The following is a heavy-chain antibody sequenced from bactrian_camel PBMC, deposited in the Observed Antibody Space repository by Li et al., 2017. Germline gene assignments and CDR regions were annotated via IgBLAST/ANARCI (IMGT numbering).Heavy chain of an antibody. CDR2: ITPRDGST. Sequence: VQLVESGGGSVRAGGSLRFSCAAPGYTTDSNRIGWFRTAPGKAREGVAIITPRDGSTYYADSVKGRFTISQDNAKNTVYLQLNSLKTEDTAMYYCAQGYRTYRPVGPGTQVTVS. J-gene: IGHJ4*01. D-gene: IGHD3*01. CDR1: GYTTDSNR. V-gene: IGHV3S63*01.